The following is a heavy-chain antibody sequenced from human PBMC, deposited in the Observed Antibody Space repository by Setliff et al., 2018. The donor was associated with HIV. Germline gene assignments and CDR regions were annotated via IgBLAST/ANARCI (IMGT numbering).Heavy chain of an antibody. CDR2: IIPITGTI. CDR3: ARGNWNDLPPSTEASDAFDM. CDR1: GDTFTGHA. Sequence: GASVKVSCKLSGDTFTGHAIVWVRQAPGQGLEWMGGIIPITGTIHFAQKFQDRITVTKDESTGTVYMELSSLRAEDTAVYYCARGNWNDLPPSTEASDAFDMWGQGTMVTVSS. V-gene: IGHV1-69*05. D-gene: IGHD1-20*01. J-gene: IGHJ3*02.